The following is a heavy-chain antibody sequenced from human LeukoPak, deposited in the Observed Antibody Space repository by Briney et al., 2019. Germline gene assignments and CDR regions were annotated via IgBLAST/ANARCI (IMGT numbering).Heavy chain of an antibody. CDR3: ARGTLPSGYYYGSGSYYSPLFDY. V-gene: IGHV4-39*07. CDR2: INHSGST. CDR1: GGSISSSSYY. J-gene: IGHJ4*02. D-gene: IGHD3-10*01. Sequence: PSETLSLTCTVSGGSISSSSYYWGWIRQPPGKGLEWIGEINHSGSTNYNPSLKSRVTISVDTSKNQFSLKLSSVTAADTAVYYCARGTLPSGYYYGSGSYYSPLFDYWGQGTLVTVSS.